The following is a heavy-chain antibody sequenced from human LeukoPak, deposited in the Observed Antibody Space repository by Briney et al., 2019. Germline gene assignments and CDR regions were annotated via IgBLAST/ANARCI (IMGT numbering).Heavy chain of an antibody. CDR3: ARAVGYYYDR. CDR2: IYHNGIT. Sequence: SETLSLTCTVSGDSISSFYWSWIRQPPGKGLEWIGYIYHNGITNYNPFLKSRVTISIDTSKTQFSLKLSSVTAADTAVYYCARAVGYYYDRWGQGTLVTVSS. J-gene: IGHJ4*02. V-gene: IGHV4-59*01. CDR1: GDSISSFY. D-gene: IGHD3-22*01.